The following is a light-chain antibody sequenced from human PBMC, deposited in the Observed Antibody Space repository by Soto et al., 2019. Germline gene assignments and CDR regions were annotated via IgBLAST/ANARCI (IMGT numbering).Light chain of an antibody. CDR2: WAS. CDR1: QSVLYSSNNKNY. V-gene: IGKV4-1*01. J-gene: IGKJ3*01. CDR3: QQSSTTPFT. Sequence: DIVMTQSPDSLAVSLGERATINCKSSQSVLYSSNNKNYLAWYQQKPGQPPKLLIYWASTRESGVPDRFSGSGSGTDFTLTISSLQAEDVAVYYCQQSSTTPFTFGPGTKVDI.